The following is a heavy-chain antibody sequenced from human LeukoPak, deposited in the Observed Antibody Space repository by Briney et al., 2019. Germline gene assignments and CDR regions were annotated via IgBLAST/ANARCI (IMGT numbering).Heavy chain of an antibody. J-gene: IGHJ3*02. CDR1: GGSISSSSYY. Sequence: SETLSLTCTVSGGSISSSSYYWGWIRQPPGKGLEWIGSIYFSGSTYYNPSLKSRVTISVDTSKNQFSLKLSSVTAADTAVYYCARRANDSSGYYHDAFDIWGQGTMVTVSS. V-gene: IGHV4-39*01. D-gene: IGHD3-22*01. CDR2: IYFSGST. CDR3: ARRANDSSGYYHDAFDI.